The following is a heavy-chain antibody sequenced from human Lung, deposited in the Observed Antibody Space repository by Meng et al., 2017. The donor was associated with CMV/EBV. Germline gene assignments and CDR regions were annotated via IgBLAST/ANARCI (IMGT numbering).Heavy chain of an antibody. CDR2: INPNSGGT. V-gene: IGHV1-2*06. Sequence: ASVKVSCKASGYTFTGYYMHWVRQAPGQGLEWMGRINPNSGGTNYAQKFQGRVTMTRDTSISTAYMELSRLRSDDTAVYYCARGVAAAPTIYYFDYWGQGTLVXVSS. D-gene: IGHD6-13*01. CDR1: GYTFTGYY. CDR3: ARGVAAAPTIYYFDY. J-gene: IGHJ4*02.